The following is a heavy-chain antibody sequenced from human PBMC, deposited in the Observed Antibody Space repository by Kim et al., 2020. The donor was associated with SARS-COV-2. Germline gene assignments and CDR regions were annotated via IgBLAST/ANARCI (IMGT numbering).Heavy chain of an antibody. CDR2: IYHSGST. Sequence: SETLSLTCAVSGGSISSGGYSWSWIRQPPGKGLEWIGYIYHSGSTYYNPSLKSRVTISVDRSKNQFSLKLSSVTAADTAVYYCARDSSGAFDYWGQGTLVTVSS. CDR1: GGSISSGGYS. V-gene: IGHV4-30-2*01. D-gene: IGHD3-22*01. J-gene: IGHJ4*02. CDR3: ARDSSGAFDY.